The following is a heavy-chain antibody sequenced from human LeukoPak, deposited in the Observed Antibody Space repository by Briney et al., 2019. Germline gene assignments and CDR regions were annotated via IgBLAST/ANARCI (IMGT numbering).Heavy chain of an antibody. CDR1: GFTFSSYA. J-gene: IGHJ3*02. CDR3: AETVTSAFDI. CDR2: ISGSGGST. D-gene: IGHD4-17*01. Sequence: GRSLRLSCAASGFTFSSYAMSWVRQAPGKGLEWVSAISGSGGSTYYADSVKGRFTISRDNSKNTLYLQMNSLRAEDTAVYYCAETVTSAFDIWGQGTMVTVSS. V-gene: IGHV3-23*01.